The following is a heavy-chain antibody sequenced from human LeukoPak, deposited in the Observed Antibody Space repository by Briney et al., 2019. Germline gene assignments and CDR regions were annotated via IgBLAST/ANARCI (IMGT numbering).Heavy chain of an antibody. CDR2: IYSGDSNI. Sequence: GESLKISCKGSGYSFSNYWIGWVRQMPGKGLEWMGIIYSGDSNIRYSPSFQGQVTISADKSISTAYLQWSSLKASDTAMYYCARQLSLAAPGTPGHWGQGTLVTVSS. J-gene: IGHJ4*02. D-gene: IGHD6-13*01. CDR3: ARQLSLAAPGTPGH. V-gene: IGHV5-51*01. CDR1: GYSFSNYW.